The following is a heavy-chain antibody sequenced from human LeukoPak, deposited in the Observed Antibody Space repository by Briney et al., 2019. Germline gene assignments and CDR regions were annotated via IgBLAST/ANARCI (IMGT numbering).Heavy chain of an antibody. CDR1: GYTFTSYY. CDR3: ARVGYYDILAGYYTFHDAFDI. J-gene: IGHJ3*02. Sequence: GASVKVSCKASGYTFTSYYMHWVRQAPGQGLEWMGWINPNSGGTNYAQKFQGRVTMTRDTSISTAYMELSRLRSDDTAVYYCARVGYYDILAGYYTFHDAFDIWGQGTMVTVSS. D-gene: IGHD3-9*01. CDR2: INPNSGGT. V-gene: IGHV1-2*02.